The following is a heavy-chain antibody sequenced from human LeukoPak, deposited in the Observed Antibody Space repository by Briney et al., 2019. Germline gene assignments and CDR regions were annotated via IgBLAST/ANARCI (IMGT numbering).Heavy chain of an antibody. J-gene: IGHJ4*02. D-gene: IGHD3-10*01. CDR3: ARGSSSGSYYNDY. V-gene: IGHV4-34*01. CDR1: GGSFSGYY. CDR2: INQSGNT. Sequence: PSETLSLTCAVYGGSFSGYYWSWIRQPPGKGLEWIGEINQSGNTIYSPSLKSRLTILLDTPKNQFSLKLSSVTAADTAVYYCARGSSSGSYYNDYWGQGTLVSVSS.